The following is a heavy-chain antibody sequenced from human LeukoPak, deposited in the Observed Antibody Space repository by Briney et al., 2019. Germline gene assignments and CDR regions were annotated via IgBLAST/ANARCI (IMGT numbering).Heavy chain of an antibody. Sequence: PGRSLRLSCAASGFTFSSYGMHWVRQAPGKGLVWVAVIWYDGSNKYYADSVKGRFTISRDNSKNTLYLQMNSLRAEDTAVYYCARDYDYVWGSYRLELGYYVMDVWGQGTTVTVSS. CDR1: GFTFSSYG. D-gene: IGHD3-16*02. CDR2: IWYDGSNK. CDR3: ARDYDYVWGSYRLELGYYVMDV. V-gene: IGHV3-33*01. J-gene: IGHJ6*02.